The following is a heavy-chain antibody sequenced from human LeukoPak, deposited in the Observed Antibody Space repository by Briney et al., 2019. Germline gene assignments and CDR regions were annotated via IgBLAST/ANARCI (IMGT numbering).Heavy chain of an antibody. CDR1: GFTFSDYY. J-gene: IGHJ4*02. CDR2: ISSGGSTI. CDR3: ARDGYSSSFDY. Sequence: GGSLRLSCAASGFTFSDYYMSWIRQAPGKGLEWVSYISSGGSTIYYADSVKGRLTISRDNAKNSLYLQMNSLRAEDTAVYYCARDGYSSSFDYWGQGTLVTVSS. V-gene: IGHV3-11*01. D-gene: IGHD6-13*01.